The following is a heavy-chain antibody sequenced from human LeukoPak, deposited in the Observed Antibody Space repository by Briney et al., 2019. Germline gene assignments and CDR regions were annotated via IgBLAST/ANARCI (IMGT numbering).Heavy chain of an antibody. V-gene: IGHV3-48*03. CDR2: ISSSGSTI. J-gene: IGHJ6*04. Sequence: GGSLRLSCAASGFTFSSYEMNWVRQAPGKGLEWVSYISSSGSTIYYADSVKGRFTISRDNAKNSLYLQMNSLRAEDTAVYYCARDLYRDYVLGDYWGKGTTVTVSS. D-gene: IGHD4-17*01. CDR1: GFTFSSYE. CDR3: ARDLYRDYVLGDY.